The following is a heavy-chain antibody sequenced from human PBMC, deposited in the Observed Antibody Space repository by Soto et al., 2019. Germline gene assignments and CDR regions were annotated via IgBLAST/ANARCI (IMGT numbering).Heavy chain of an antibody. CDR3: ARDLAAGTCDY. J-gene: IGHJ4*02. CDR1: GYTFTSYA. V-gene: IGHV1-18*01. D-gene: IGHD6-13*01. CDR2: ISAYNGNT. Sequence: QVQLVQSGAEVRKPGASVKVSCKASGYTFTSYAISWVRQAPGQGLEWMGWISAYNGNTNYAQKLQGRVTMTTDTSTSTADMELRSLRSDDTGVYYCARDLAAGTCDYWGQGTLVTVSS.